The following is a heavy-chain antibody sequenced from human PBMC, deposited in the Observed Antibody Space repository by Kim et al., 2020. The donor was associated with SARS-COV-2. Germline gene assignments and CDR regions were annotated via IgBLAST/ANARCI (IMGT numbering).Heavy chain of an antibody. CDR1: GFTFSSYA. CDR3: ANDWKQEDY. CDR2: ISYDGSNK. V-gene: IGHV3-30*04. Sequence: GGSLRLSCAASGFTFSSYAMHWVRQAPGKGLEWVAVISYDGSNKYYADSVKGRFTISRDNSKNTLYLQMNSLRAEDTAVYYCANDWKQEDYWGQGTLVTVSS. J-gene: IGHJ4*02. D-gene: IGHD1-1*01.